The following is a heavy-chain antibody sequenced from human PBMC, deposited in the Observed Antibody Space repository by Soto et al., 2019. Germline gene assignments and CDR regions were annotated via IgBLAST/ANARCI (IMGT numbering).Heavy chain of an antibody. J-gene: IGHJ6*02. CDR2: ISYEGLNT. D-gene: IGHD1-1*01. CDR1: GFTFSSYD. CDR3: AKLISPLNSSGLDV. Sequence: QVQLVQSGGGVVQPGRSLRLSCATSGFTFSSYDMQWVRHAPGKGLEWVALISYEGLNTYYADSVRGRFIISRDNSKNLPYLQMHRLRPDDTAVYHCAKLISPLNSSGLDVWGQGATVIVSS. V-gene: IGHV3-30*18.